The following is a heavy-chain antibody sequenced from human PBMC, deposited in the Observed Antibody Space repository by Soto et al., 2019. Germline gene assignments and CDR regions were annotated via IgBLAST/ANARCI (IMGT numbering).Heavy chain of an antibody. J-gene: IGHJ3*01. CDR2: ISSNGGST. CDR3: VKALSARYNSAKAFDV. V-gene: IGHV3-64D*06. D-gene: IGHD2-2*02. Sequence: GGSLRLSCSGSGFTFSNYAMHWVRQAPGKGLEYVSAISSNGGSTYYADSMNGRFTIFRDNSENTLYLQMSSLRAEDTAFYYCVKALSARYNSAKAFDVWGQGTMVTVSS. CDR1: GFTFSNYA.